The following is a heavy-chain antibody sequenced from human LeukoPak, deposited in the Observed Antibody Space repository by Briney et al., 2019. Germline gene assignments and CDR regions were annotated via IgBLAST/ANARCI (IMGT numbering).Heavy chain of an antibody. V-gene: IGHV4-30-4*07. J-gene: IGHJ4*02. D-gene: IGHD2/OR15-2a*01. CDR2: FANTAFA. CDR1: GDAINSGGYF. CDR3: ARVRGSTFYIHY. Sequence: PSQTLSLTCAVSGDAINSGGYFWTWVRQPPGKGLECIGYFANTAFAYYNPSLKNRVIMSLDTSKNQFSLRLNSVTAADTAVYYCARVRGSTFYIHYWGRGTLVTVSS.